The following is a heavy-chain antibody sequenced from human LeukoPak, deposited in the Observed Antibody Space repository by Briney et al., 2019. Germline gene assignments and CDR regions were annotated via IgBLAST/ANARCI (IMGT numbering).Heavy chain of an antibody. J-gene: IGHJ5*02. D-gene: IGHD6-6*01. Sequence: SQTLSLTCAVSGGSISSGGYSWSWIRQPPGKGLEWIGYIYHSGSTYYNPSLKSRVTISVDRSKNQFSLKLSSVTAADTAVYYCARGGVGQLGWFDPWGQGTLVTVSS. V-gene: IGHV4-30-2*01. CDR3: ARGGVGQLGWFDP. CDR2: IYHSGST. CDR1: GGSISSGGYS.